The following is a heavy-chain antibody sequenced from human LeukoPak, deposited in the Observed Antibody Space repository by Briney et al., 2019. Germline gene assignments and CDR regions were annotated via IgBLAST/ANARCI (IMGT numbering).Heavy chain of an antibody. Sequence: GGSLQISCKGFGSRFTSYWISWVRQMPGKGLEWMGGIDPSDSYTNYSPSFQGHVTISADKSISTAYLQWSSLKAADTAMYYGERQEVTIFGVVMEFGGQGTLVTVSS. J-gene: IGHJ4*02. D-gene: IGHD3-3*01. CDR3: ERQEVTIFGVVMEF. CDR1: GSRFTSYW. CDR2: IDPSDSYT. V-gene: IGHV5-10-1*01.